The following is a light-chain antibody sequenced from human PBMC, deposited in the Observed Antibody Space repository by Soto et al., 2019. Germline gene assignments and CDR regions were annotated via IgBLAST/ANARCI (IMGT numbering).Light chain of an antibody. V-gene: IGLV2-14*01. Sequence: QSVLTQPASVSGSPGQSITISCTGTSSDVGDNNYVSWYQQHPGKAPKLMIYDVTHRPSGISNRFSGSKSGNTAYLTISGLQAEDEADYYCSSYTSSSTLYVFGTGTKLTVL. CDR2: DVT. CDR1: SSDVGDNNY. CDR3: SSYTSSSTLYV. J-gene: IGLJ1*01.